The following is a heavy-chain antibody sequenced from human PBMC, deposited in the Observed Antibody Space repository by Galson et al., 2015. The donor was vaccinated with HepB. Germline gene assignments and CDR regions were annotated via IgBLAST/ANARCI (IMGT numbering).Heavy chain of an antibody. CDR1: GFTFTSHW. CDR3: ARGIVVVVAATPGSSWFDP. J-gene: IGHJ5*02. CDR2: ISSSSSTI. Sequence: SLRLSCAASGFTFTSHWMSWVRQAPGKGLEWVSYISSSSSTIYYADSVKGRFTISSDNAKNSLYLQMNSLRAEDTAVYYCARGIVVVVAATPGSSWFDPWGQGTLVTVSS. V-gene: IGHV3-48*01. D-gene: IGHD2-15*01.